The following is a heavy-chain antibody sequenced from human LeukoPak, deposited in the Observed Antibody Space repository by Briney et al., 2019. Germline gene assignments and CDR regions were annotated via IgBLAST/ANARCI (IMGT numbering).Heavy chain of an antibody. J-gene: IGHJ4*02. CDR3: ARDRPTFVGSKATGFYFDY. V-gene: IGHV3-7*01. D-gene: IGHD2/OR15-2a*01. CDR2: IKQDGSEK. CDR1: GFTFSSYW. Sequence: GGSLRLSCAASGFTFSSYWMSWVRQAPGKGLEWVANIKQDGSEKYYVDSVKGRFTISRDNAKNSLYLQMNSLRAEDTAVYYCARDRPTFVGSKATGFYFDYWGQGTLVTVSS.